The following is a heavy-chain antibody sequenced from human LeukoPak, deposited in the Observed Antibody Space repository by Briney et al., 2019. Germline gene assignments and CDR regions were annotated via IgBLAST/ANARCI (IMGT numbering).Heavy chain of an antibody. Sequence: GGSLRLSCAASGFTFSSYSMNWVRQAPGKGLEWVSSISSSSSYIYYADSVKGRFTISRDNAKNSLYLQMNSLRAEDTAVYYCARVPYPSPYDYVWGSYRSNWFDPWGQGTLVTVSS. J-gene: IGHJ5*02. D-gene: IGHD3-16*02. CDR1: GFTFSSYS. CDR3: ARVPYPSPYDYVWGSYRSNWFDP. V-gene: IGHV3-21*01. CDR2: ISSSSSYI.